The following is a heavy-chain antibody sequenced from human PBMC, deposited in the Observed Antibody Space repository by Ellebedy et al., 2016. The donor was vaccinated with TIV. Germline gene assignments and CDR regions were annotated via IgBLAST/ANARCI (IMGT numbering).Heavy chain of an antibody. J-gene: IGHJ3*02. CDR2: TRNKANRYTT. Sequence: GESLKISCAASGFSFSDHYMDWVRQAPGTGLEWVGRTRNKANRYTTEYAASVKGRFTISRDDSKNSLYLQMNSLKTEDTAVYYCARDSDRYGSGRDDAFDIWGQGTMVTVSS. V-gene: IGHV3-72*01. CDR3: ARDSDRYGSGRDDAFDI. CDR1: GFSFSDHY. D-gene: IGHD3-10*01.